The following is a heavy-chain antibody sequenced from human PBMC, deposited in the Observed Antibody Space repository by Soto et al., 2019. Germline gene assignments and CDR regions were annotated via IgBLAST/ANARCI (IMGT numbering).Heavy chain of an antibody. CDR2: ISSSSSYI. J-gene: IGHJ4*02. Sequence: EVQLVESGGGLVKPGGSLRLSCAASGFTFSSYSMNWVRQAPGKGLEWVSSISSSSSYIYYADSVKGRFTISRDNAKNSLYLQMNSLRAEDTAVYYCARAPYYYDSSVYYSYWGQGTLVIVSS. CDR3: ARAPYYYDSSVYYSY. D-gene: IGHD3-22*01. V-gene: IGHV3-21*01. CDR1: GFTFSSYS.